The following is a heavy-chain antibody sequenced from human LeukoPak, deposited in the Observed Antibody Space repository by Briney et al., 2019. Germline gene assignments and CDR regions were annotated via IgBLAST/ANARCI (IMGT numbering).Heavy chain of an antibody. D-gene: IGHD1-26*01. CDR1: GFTLSTNA. Sequence: GGSLRLSCLTSGFTLSTNAMSWVRQAPGKGLEWISGISGSGASTYYADSVKGRFTISRDDSRNTLYLQMNSLRGDDTAVYYCAKDVGKWESLHFSDYWGQGTLVTVSS. CDR3: AKDVGKWESLHFSDY. J-gene: IGHJ4*02. CDR2: ISGSGAST. V-gene: IGHV3-23*01.